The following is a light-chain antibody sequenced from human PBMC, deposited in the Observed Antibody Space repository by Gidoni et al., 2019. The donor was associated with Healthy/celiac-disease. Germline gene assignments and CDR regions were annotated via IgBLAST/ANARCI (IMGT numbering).Light chain of an antibody. J-gene: IGKJ2*03. CDR1: QSVLYSSNNKNY. CDR3: QQYYSTPYS. CDR2: WAS. V-gene: IGKV4-1*01. Sequence: DIVMTQSPDSLAVSLGERATINCKSSQSVLYSSNNKNYLAWYQQKPGQPPKLLIYWASTRESGVPDQFSGSGSGTDFTLTISSLQAEDVAVYYCQQYYSTPYSFXXXTKLEIK.